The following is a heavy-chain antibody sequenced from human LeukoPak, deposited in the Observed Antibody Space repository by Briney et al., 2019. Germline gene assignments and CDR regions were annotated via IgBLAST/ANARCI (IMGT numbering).Heavy chain of an antibody. CDR1: GFTFSSYV. CDR3: ARGQRRHIDMAPSFEY. CDR2: ISYDGGYK. D-gene: IGHD5-24*01. V-gene: IGHV3-30*03. Sequence: AGRSLRLSCAASGFTFSSYVMHWVRQAPGKGLEWVAIISYDGGYKYYADSVKGRFTISRDNSKNTLSLQMNSLRGDDTSVYYCARGQRRHIDMAPSFEYWGQGTLVTVSS. J-gene: IGHJ4*02.